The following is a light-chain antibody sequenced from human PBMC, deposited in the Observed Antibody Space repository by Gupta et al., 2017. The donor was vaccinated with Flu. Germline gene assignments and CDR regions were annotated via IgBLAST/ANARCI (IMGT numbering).Light chain of an antibody. CDR2: RSS. CDR3: QSYDSSLSAWV. V-gene: IGLV1-40*01. CDR1: SSNIGARYD. Sequence: QSVLTQPPSVSGAPGQRVTISCTGSSSNIGARYDVHWYQQLPGTAPKLLIYRSSNRPSGVPDRVSGSKSGTSASLAITGLQAEDEADYYCQSYDSSLSAWVFGGGTKLTVL. J-gene: IGLJ3*02.